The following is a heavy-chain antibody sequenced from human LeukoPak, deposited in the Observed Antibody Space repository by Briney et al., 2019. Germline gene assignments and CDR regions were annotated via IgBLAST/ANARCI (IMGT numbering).Heavy chain of an antibody. CDR3: AREYREPEPHDAFDI. CDR1: GFTFSSYG. D-gene: IGHD1-14*01. CDR2: ISYDGSNK. J-gene: IGHJ3*02. Sequence: GRSLRLSCAASGFTFSSYGMHWVRQAPGKGLEWVAVISYDGSNKYYADSVKGRFTISRDNSKNTLYLQMNSLRAEDTAVYYCAREYREPEPHDAFDIWGQGTMVTVSS. V-gene: IGHV3-30*03.